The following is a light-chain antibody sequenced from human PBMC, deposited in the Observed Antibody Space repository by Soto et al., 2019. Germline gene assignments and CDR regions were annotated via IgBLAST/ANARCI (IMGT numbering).Light chain of an antibody. V-gene: IGKV3-15*01. CDR1: QSVSSN. CDR2: GAS. CDR3: QQYNNWRPGP. Sequence: EIVMTQSPATLSVSPGERATLSCRASQSVSSNLDWYQQKPGQAPRLLIYGASTRATGIPARFSGSGSGTEFTLTISSLQSEDFAVYYCQQYNNWRPGPFGKGNKVDI. J-gene: IGKJ1*01.